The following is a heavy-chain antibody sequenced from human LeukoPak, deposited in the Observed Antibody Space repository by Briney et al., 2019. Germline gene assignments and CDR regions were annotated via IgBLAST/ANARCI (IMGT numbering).Heavy chain of an antibody. J-gene: IGHJ4*02. V-gene: IGHV4-39*07. CDR1: GGSISSSSYY. CDR3: ARDLLGHDY. CDR2: IYYSGST. Sequence: SETLSLTCTVSGGSISSSSYYWGWIRQPPGKGLEWIGSIYYSGSTYYNPPLKSRVTISVDTSKNQFSLKLSSVTAADTAVYYCARDLLGHDYWGQGTLVTVSS. D-gene: IGHD3-10*01.